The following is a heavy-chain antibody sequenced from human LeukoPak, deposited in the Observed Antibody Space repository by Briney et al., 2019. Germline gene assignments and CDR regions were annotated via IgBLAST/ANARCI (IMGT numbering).Heavy chain of an antibody. V-gene: IGHV4-59*01. J-gene: IGHJ5*02. CDR2: IYYSGST. CDR3: ARDSDDSSGYNWFDP. CDR1: GGSISSYY. D-gene: IGHD3-22*01. Sequence: PSETLSLTCTVSGGSISSYYWSWIRQPPGKGLEWIGDIYYSGSTNYNPSLKSRVTIPVDTSKKQFSLKLSSVTAADTAVYYCARDSDDSSGYNWFDPWGQGTLVTVSS.